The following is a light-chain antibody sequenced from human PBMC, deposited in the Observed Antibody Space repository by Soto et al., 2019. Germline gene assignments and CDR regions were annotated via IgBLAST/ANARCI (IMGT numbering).Light chain of an antibody. CDR3: QSYDNSLSGSGV. J-gene: IGLJ3*02. CDR2: GNN. Sequence: QSVLTQPPSVSGAPGQRVTISCTGSSSNIGAGYDVHWYQQLPGTAPKLLIYGNNNRPSGVPDRFSGSKSGTSASLAITGLKAEDDADYYCQSYDNSLSGSGVFGGGTKLTVL. V-gene: IGLV1-40*01. CDR1: SSNIGAGYD.